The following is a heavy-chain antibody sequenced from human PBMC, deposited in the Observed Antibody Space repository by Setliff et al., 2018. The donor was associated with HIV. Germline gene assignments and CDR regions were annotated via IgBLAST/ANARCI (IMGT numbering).Heavy chain of an antibody. CDR1: GFTFSSYS. V-gene: IGHV3-21*01. D-gene: IGHD1-20*01. J-gene: IGHJ6*03. Sequence: GSLRLSCAASGFTFSSYSMNWVCQAPGKGLEWVSSITSSSSYIYYADSVKGRFTISRDNAKNSLYLQMNSLRAEDTAVYYCTRDYAYDWNAVMDVWGKGTTVTVSS. CDR3: TRDYAYDWNAVMDV. CDR2: ITSSSSYI.